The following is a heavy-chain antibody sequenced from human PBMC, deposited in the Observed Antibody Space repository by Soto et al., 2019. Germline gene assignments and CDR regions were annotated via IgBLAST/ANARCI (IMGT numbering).Heavy chain of an antibody. V-gene: IGHV1-69*13. D-gene: IGHD5-18*01. CDR2: IIPIFGTA. CDR3: ARHSGDSYGLDGMDV. CDR1: GGTFSSYA. Sequence: GASVKVSCKASGGTFSSYAISWVRQAPGQGLEWMGGIIPIFGTANYAQKFQGRVTITADESTSTAYMELSSLRSEDTAVYYCARHSGDSYGLDGMDVWGQGTTVTVSS. J-gene: IGHJ6*02.